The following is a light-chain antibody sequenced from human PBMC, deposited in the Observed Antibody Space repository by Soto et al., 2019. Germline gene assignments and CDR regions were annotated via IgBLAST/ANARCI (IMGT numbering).Light chain of an antibody. CDR2: DAS. Sequence: IQMTQYPSTLSASIGERVTISCRASQSVNHWLAWYQRKPGKAPKLLIHDASTLESGIPSRFSGSGSGTEFTLTISSLQPDDFANYYCQQYNSYWTFGQGTKVEIK. J-gene: IGKJ1*01. CDR1: QSVNHW. CDR3: QQYNSYWT. V-gene: IGKV1-5*01.